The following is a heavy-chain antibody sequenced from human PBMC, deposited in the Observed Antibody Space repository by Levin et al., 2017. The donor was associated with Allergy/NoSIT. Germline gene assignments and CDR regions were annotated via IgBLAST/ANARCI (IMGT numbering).Heavy chain of an antibody. Sequence: SETLSLTCDVSGASISSKNWWSWVRQPPGKGLEWIGEIDHSGSTNYNPSLESRVTISADKSKSQFSLKLTSVTAAATAVYYCARDRGGDYGDYYFDSWGQGTLVTVSS. D-gene: IGHD4-17*01. CDR2: IDHSGST. J-gene: IGHJ4*02. V-gene: IGHV4-4*02. CDR1: GASISSKNW. CDR3: ARDRGGDYGDYYFDS.